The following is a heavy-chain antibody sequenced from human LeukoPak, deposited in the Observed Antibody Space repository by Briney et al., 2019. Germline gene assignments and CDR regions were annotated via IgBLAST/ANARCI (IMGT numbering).Heavy chain of an antibody. CDR1: GYTFTVYF. D-gene: IGHD5-12*01. CDR2: INPNSGGT. V-gene: IGHV1-2*02. Sequence: ASVTVSFTASGYTFTVYFMHWVRQAPGPGLEWMGWINPNSGGTNYAQKFQGRVTMTRDTSISTAYMELSRLRSDDTAIYYCAKDQNTGYANNWFDPWGQGTLVTVSS. J-gene: IGHJ5*02. CDR3: AKDQNTGYANNWFDP.